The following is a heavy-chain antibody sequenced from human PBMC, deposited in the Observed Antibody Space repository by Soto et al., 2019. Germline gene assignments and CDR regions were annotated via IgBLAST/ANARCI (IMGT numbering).Heavy chain of an antibody. Sequence: ASVKVSCKASGYTFTGYYMHWVRQAPGQGLEWMGWINPNSGGTNYAQKFQGWVTMTRDTSISTAYMELSRLRSDDTAAYYCAREYYDILTGPFDYWGQGTLVTVSS. D-gene: IGHD3-9*01. CDR3: AREYYDILTGPFDY. CDR2: INPNSGGT. V-gene: IGHV1-2*04. J-gene: IGHJ4*02. CDR1: GYTFTGYY.